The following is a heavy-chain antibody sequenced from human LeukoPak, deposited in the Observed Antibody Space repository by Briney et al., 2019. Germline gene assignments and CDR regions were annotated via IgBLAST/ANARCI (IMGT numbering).Heavy chain of an antibody. CDR2: ISAYNGNT. V-gene: IGHV1-18*01. CDR1: GGTFSSYA. Sequence: ASVKVSCKASGGTFSSYAISWVRQAPGQGLEWMGWISAYNGNTNYAQKLQGRVTMTTDTSTSTAYMELRSLRSDDTAVYYCARRVDTAMEYYYYMDVWGKGTTVTVSS. J-gene: IGHJ6*03. CDR3: ARRVDTAMEYYYYMDV. D-gene: IGHD5-18*01.